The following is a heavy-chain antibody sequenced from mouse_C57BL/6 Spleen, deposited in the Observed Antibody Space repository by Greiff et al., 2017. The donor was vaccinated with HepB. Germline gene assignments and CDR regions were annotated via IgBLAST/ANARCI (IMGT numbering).Heavy chain of an antibody. CDR3: TYYDGYYGYYAMDY. D-gene: IGHD2-3*01. Sequence: EVKLVESGGGLVQPGGSMKLSCVASGFTFSNYWMNWVRQSPEKGLEWVAQIRLKSDNYATHYAESVKGRFTISRDDSKSSVYLQMNNLRAEDTGIYYCTYYDGYYGYYAMDYWGQGTSVTVSS. V-gene: IGHV6-3*01. CDR1: GFTFSNYW. J-gene: IGHJ4*01. CDR2: IRLKSDNYAT.